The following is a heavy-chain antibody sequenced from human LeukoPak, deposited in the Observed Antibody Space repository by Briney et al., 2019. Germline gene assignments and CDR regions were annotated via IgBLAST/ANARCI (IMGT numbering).Heavy chain of an antibody. J-gene: IGHJ5*02. V-gene: IGHV3-23*01. CDR1: GFTFSIHG. CDR3: AKARYFDGGWFDP. CDR2: ISPGADIT. Sequence: PGGSLRLSCAASGFTFSIHGMNWVRQAPGKGLEWVSGISPGADITYYAESVKGRFTISRDNAKNSLYLQMNSLRAEDTALYYCAKARYFDGGWFDPWGQGTLVTVSS. D-gene: IGHD3-9*01.